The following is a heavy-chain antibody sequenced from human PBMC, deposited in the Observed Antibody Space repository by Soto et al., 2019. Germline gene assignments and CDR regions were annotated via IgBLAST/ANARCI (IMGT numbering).Heavy chain of an antibody. D-gene: IGHD6-19*01. J-gene: IGHJ1*01. CDR3: AKGVPGIAVAGTGYFQH. V-gene: IGHV3-23*01. Sequence: GGSLRLSCAASGFTFSTYAMIWVRQAPGKGLEWVSVITGSGGSTYYADSVKGRFTISRDNSKNTLYLQMNSLRAEDTAVYYCAKGVPGIAVAGTGYFQHWGQGTLVTVS. CDR2: ITGSGGST. CDR1: GFTFSTYA.